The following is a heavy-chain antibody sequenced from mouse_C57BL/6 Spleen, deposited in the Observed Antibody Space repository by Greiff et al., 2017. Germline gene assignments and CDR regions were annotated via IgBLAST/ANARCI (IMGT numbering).Heavy chain of an antibody. CDR2: IHPNSGST. CDR1: GYTFTSYW. Sequence: QVQLQQSGAELVKPGASVKLSCKASGYTFTSYWMHWVKQRPGQGLEWIGMIHPNSGSTNYNEKFKSKATLTVDKSSSTAYMQLSSLTSEVSAVYYCAREGDSDAMDYWGQRTSGTVSA. J-gene: IGHJ4*01. V-gene: IGHV1-64*01. D-gene: IGHD3-1*01. CDR3: AREGDSDAMDY.